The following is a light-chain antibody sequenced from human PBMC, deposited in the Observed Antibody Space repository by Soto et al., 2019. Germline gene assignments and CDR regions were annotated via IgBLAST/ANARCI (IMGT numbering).Light chain of an antibody. CDR1: SSDFGSYNL. J-gene: IGLJ1*01. Sequence: QLVLTQPASVSGSPGQSITISCTGTSSDFGSYNLVSWYQQHPGKAPKLMIYEDSKRPSGVSNHFSGSKSGNTASLTSSGLQAEDDGDYYCCSYAGSSTYVFGTGTKLTVL. V-gene: IGLV2-23*01. CDR3: CSYAGSSTYV. CDR2: EDS.